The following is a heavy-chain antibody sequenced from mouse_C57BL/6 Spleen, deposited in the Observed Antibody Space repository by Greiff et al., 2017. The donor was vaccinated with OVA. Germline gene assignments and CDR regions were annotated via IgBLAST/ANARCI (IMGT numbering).Heavy chain of an antibody. V-gene: IGHV1-55*01. CDR3: ARDDYGSSYDYFDY. CDR1: GYTFTSYW. J-gene: IGHJ2*01. Sequence: QVQLQQPGAELVKPGASVKMSCKASGYTFTSYWITWVKQRPGQGLEWIGDLYPGSGSTNYNEKFKSKATLTVDTSSSTAYMQLSSLTSEDSAVYYCARDDYGSSYDYFDYWGQGTTLTVSS. D-gene: IGHD1-1*01. CDR2: LYPGSGST.